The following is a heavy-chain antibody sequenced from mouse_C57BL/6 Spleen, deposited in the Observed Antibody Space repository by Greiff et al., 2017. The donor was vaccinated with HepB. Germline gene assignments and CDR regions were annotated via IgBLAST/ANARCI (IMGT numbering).Heavy chain of an antibody. CDR1: GYAFSSSW. CDR3: ARNGYYVGY. Sequence: QVQLQQSGPELVKPGASVKISCKASGYAFSSSWMNWVKQRPGKGLEWIGRIYPGDGDTNYNGKFKGKATLTADKSSSTAYMQLSSLTSEDSAVYCCARNGYYVGYWGQGTTLTVSS. J-gene: IGHJ2*01. D-gene: IGHD2-3*01. V-gene: IGHV1-82*01. CDR2: IYPGDGDT.